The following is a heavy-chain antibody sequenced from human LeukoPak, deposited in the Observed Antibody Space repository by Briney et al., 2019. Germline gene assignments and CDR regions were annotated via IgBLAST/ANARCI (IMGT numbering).Heavy chain of an antibody. CDR2: INTNTGNP. Sequence: ASVKVSCKASGYTFTSYAMNWVRQAPGQGLEWMGWINTNTGNPTYAQGFTGRFVFSLDTSVSTAYLQISSLKAEDTAVYYCATGVAAGSPYGMDVWGQGTTVTVSS. CDR3: ATGVAAGSPYGMDV. J-gene: IGHJ6*02. V-gene: IGHV7-4-1*02. D-gene: IGHD6-13*01. CDR1: GYTFTSYA.